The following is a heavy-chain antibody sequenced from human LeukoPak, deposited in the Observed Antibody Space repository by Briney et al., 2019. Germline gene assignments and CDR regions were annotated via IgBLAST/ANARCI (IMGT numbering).Heavy chain of an antibody. CDR1: GYTFTGYY. D-gene: IGHD5-18*01. CDR3: ARIPRRGYSYGAIDY. CDR2: INPSSGGT. J-gene: IGHJ4*02. V-gene: IGHV1-2*02. Sequence: GASVKVSCKASGYTFTGYYMHWVRQAPGQGLEWMGWINPSSGGTNYAQKFQGRVTMTRDTSISTAYMELSRLRSDDTAVYYCARIPRRGYSYGAIDYWGQGTLVTVSS.